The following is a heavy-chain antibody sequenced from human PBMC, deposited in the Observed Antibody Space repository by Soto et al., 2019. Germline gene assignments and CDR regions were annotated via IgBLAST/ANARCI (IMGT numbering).Heavy chain of an antibody. Sequence: PSETLSLTCTVSGGSISSSSYYWGWIRQPPGKGLEWIGSIYYSGSTYYNPSLKSRVTISVDTSKNQFSLKLSSVTAADTAVYYCAREYSSSWYGKSGFDPWGQGTLVTVSS. J-gene: IGHJ5*02. V-gene: IGHV4-39*02. D-gene: IGHD6-13*01. CDR3: AREYSSSWYGKSGFDP. CDR2: IYYSGST. CDR1: GGSISSSSYY.